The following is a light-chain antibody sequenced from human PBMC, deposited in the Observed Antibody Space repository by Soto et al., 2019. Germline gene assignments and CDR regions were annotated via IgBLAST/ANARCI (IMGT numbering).Light chain of an antibody. Sequence: EIVLTKSPGTLSLSPGERATLSCRASQSVSSRLAWYQQKPGQAPRLLTSGASSRATGIPDRFSGSASATDFTLTISRLEPEDFALYYCQHYGSSPITFGQGTRLEIK. CDR2: GAS. V-gene: IGKV3-20*01. J-gene: IGKJ5*01. CDR3: QHYGSSPIT. CDR1: QSVSSR.